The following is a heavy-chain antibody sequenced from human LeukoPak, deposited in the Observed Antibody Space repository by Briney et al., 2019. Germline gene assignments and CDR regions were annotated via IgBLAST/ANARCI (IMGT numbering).Heavy chain of an antibody. J-gene: IGHJ4*02. CDR1: GFTFSSSW. D-gene: IGHD2-2*01. CDR2: IRYDGSNK. CDR3: AKARYCSSTSCHYHYFDY. V-gene: IGHV3-30*02. Sequence: GGSLRLSCAASGFTFSSSWMTWVRQAPGKGLEWVAFIRYDGSNKYYADSVKGRFTISRDNSKNTLYLQMNSLRAEDTAVYYCAKARYCSSTSCHYHYFDYWGQGTLVTVSS.